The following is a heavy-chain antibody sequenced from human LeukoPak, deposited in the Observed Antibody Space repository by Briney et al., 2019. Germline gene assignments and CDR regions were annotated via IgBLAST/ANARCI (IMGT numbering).Heavy chain of an antibody. CDR2: INPSGGST. D-gene: IGHD3-22*01. V-gene: IGHV1-46*01. CDR3: ATVLLYDSSGYPATGAFDI. CDR1: GYTFTSYY. J-gene: IGHJ3*02. Sequence: ASVKVSCKASGYTFTSYYMHWVRQAPGQGLEWMGIINPSGGSTSYAQKFQGRVTMTRDTSTSTAYMELSSLRSEDTAVYYCATVLLYDSSGYPATGAFDIWGQGTMVTVSS.